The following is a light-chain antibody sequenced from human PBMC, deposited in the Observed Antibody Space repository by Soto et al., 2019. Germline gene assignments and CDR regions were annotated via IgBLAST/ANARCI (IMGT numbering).Light chain of an antibody. CDR1: QSISIN. CDR3: QQYGNTPWT. Sequence: PGARVSRSCRASQSISINLAWYQHKPGQAPRLLIYRASTRAAGIPDRFSGSGSGTDFTLTISRLEPEDFAVFYCQQYGNTPWTFGQGTKVHIK. J-gene: IGKJ1*01. CDR2: RAS. V-gene: IGKV3-20*01.